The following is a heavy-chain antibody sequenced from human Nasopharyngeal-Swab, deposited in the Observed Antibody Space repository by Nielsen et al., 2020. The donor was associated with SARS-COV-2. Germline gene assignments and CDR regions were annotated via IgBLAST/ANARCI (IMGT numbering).Heavy chain of an antibody. D-gene: IGHD5/OR15-5a*01. J-gene: IGHJ6*02. CDR3: ARDGPSTYYYYGMDV. Sequence: GGSLRLSCAASGFTFSSYAMHWVRQAPGKGLEWVAVISYDGSNKYYADSVKGRFTISRDNSKNTLYLQMNSLRAEATAVYYCARDGPSTYYYYGMDVWGQGTTVTVSS. CDR2: ISYDGSNK. CDR1: GFTFSSYA. V-gene: IGHV3-30*04.